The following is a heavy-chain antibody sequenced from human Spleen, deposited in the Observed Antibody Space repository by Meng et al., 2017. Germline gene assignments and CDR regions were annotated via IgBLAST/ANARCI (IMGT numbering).Heavy chain of an antibody. V-gene: IGHV3-23*01. D-gene: IGHD1-14*01. CDR1: GFTVSHNY. Sequence: GESLKISCAASGFTVSHNYMSWVRQAPGKGLEWVSALSGSGGTTYYADSVKGRFTISRDNSKNTLYLQMNSLRAEDTAVYYCAREPYYFDYWGQGTLVTVSS. CDR2: LSGSGGTT. J-gene: IGHJ4*02. CDR3: AREPYYFDY.